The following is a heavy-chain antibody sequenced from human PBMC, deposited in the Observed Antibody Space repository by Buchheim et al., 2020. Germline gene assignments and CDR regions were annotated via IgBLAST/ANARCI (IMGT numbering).Heavy chain of an antibody. CDR3: AVTTWSGYYFDY. CDR1: GYTFTSXY. D-gene: IGHD4-17*01. CDR2: INPSGGST. Sequence: QVQLVQSGAEVKKPGASVKVSCKASGYTFTSXYMHWVRQAPGQGLEWMGIINPSGGSTSYAQKLQGRVXMTRDTSTSTAYMELSSLRSEDTAVYYCAVTTWSGYYFDYWGQGTL. V-gene: IGHV1-46*01. J-gene: IGHJ4*02.